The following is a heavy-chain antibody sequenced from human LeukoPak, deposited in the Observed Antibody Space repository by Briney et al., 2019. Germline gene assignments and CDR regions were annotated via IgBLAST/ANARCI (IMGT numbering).Heavy chain of an antibody. J-gene: IGHJ1*01. CDR3: ARGGAARLHFQN. Sequence: PSETLSLTCTVSGGSISTYYWDWIRQPPGKGLEWIGYIYHSGSTNYNPSLQSRVTISVDTSKNQFSLNLNSVTAADTAVYYCARGGAARLHFQNWGQGTLVTVSS. D-gene: IGHD6-6*01. CDR1: GGSISTYY. CDR2: IYHSGST. V-gene: IGHV4-59*01.